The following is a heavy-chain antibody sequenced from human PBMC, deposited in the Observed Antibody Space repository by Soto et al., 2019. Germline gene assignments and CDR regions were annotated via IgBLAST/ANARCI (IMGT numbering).Heavy chain of an antibody. V-gene: IGHV4-39*01. CDR1: GGSISSSSYY. CDR3: ARHGGGYYYEVGHFDY. J-gene: IGHJ4*02. CDR2: IYYSGST. Sequence: PSETLSLTCTVSGGSISSSSYYWGWIRQPPGKGLEWIGSIYYSGSTYYNPSLKSRVTISVDTSKNQFSLKLSSVTAADTAAYYCARHGGGYYYEVGHFDYWGQGTLVTVS. D-gene: IGHD3-22*01.